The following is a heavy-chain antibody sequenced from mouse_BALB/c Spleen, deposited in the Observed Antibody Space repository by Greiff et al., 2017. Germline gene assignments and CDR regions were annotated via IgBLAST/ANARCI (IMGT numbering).Heavy chain of an antibody. Sequence: VQLQQSGAELVRPGALVKLSCKASGFNIKDYYMHWVKQRPEQGLEWIGWIDPENGNTIYDPKFQGKASITADTSSNTAYLQLSSLTSEDTAVYYCASYDGYYTDYWGQGTTLTVSS. CDR3: ASYDGYYTDY. CDR1: GFNIKDYY. J-gene: IGHJ2*01. CDR2: IDPENGNT. D-gene: IGHD2-3*01. V-gene: IGHV14-1*02.